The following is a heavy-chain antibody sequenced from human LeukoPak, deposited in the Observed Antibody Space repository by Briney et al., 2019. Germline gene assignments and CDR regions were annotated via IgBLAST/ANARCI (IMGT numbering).Heavy chain of an antibody. CDR1: GFSVSDKH. CDR3: VMAPPGD. V-gene: IGHV3-53*01. Sequence: PGGSLRLSCAASGFSVSDKHMAWVRQAPGKGLKWASVINSGGDTNYAGSVKGRFTISRDISKNTVFLQMDNLSSDDTAVYYCVMAPPGDWGLGTLVTVSS. D-gene: IGHD2-21*01. J-gene: IGHJ4*02. CDR2: INSGGDT.